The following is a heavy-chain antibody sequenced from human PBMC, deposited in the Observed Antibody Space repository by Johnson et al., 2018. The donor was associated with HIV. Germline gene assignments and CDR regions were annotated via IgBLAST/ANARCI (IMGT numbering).Heavy chain of an antibody. D-gene: IGHD2-15*01. V-gene: IGHV3-20*04. CDR2: INWNGGRP. CDR1: GSNFDDYG. J-gene: IGHJ3*02. Sequence: VQLVESGGGVVRPGGSLRLSCAASGSNFDDYGMSWVRQVPGKGLEWVSGINWNGGRPGYTDSVKGRFTISRHNYKNTLYLQMNSLRAEDTAVYYCAREFPYCSGGSCLPAAFDIWGQGTMVTVSS. CDR3: AREFPYCSGGSCLPAAFDI.